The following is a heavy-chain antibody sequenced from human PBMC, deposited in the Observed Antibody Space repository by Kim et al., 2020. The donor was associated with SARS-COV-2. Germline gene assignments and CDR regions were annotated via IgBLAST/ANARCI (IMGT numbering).Heavy chain of an antibody. CDR3: ARNYDSSGYYLKSYYFDY. CDR2: IYYSGST. CDR1: GGSISSSSYY. Sequence: ETLSLTCTVSGGSISSSSYYWGWIRQPPGKGLEWIGSIYYSGSTYYNPSLKSRVTISVDTSKNQFSLKLSSVTAADTAVYYCARNYDSSGYYLKSYYFDYWGQGTLVTVSS. V-gene: IGHV4-39*01. D-gene: IGHD3-22*01. J-gene: IGHJ4*02.